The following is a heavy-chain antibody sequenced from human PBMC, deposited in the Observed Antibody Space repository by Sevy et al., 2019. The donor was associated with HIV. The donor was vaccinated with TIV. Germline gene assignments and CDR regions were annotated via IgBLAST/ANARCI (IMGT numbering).Heavy chain of an antibody. CDR3: ARPYYYDSSGYYQARGRGYGMDV. V-gene: IGHV3-11*04. Sequence: GGSLRLSCAASGFTFSDYYMSWIRQAPGKGLEWVSYISSSGSTIYYADSVKGRFTISRDNAKNSLYLQMNGLRAEDTAVYYCARPYYYDSSGYYQARGRGYGMDVWGQGTTVTVSS. D-gene: IGHD3-22*01. CDR1: GFTFSDYY. CDR2: ISSSGSTI. J-gene: IGHJ6*02.